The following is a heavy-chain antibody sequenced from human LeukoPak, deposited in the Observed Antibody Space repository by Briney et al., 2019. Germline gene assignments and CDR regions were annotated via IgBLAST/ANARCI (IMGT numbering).Heavy chain of an antibody. CDR3: ASGCLSIAARLSFDY. J-gene: IGHJ4*02. Sequence: RPSETLSLTCTVSGGSISSYYWSWIRQPPGKGLEWIGYIYYSGSTNYNPSLKSRVTISVDTSKNQFSLKLSSVTAADTAVYYCASGCLSIAARLSFDYWGQGTLVTVSS. V-gene: IGHV4-59*01. D-gene: IGHD6-6*01. CDR2: IYYSGST. CDR1: GGSISSYY.